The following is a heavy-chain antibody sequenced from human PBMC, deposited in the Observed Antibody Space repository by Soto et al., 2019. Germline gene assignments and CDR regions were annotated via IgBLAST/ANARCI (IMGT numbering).Heavy chain of an antibody. Sequence: TLSLTCAITGDSVSSNSAGWSWVRQSPSRGLEWLGRTYYRSKWYYEYAVSVRGRITINPDTSKNQYSLQLNSVTPEDTAVYFCARGEQYSGRIFDYWGQGTLVTVSS. V-gene: IGHV6-1*01. CDR2: TYYRSKWYY. D-gene: IGHD1-26*01. CDR1: GDSVSSNSAG. J-gene: IGHJ4*01. CDR3: ARGEQYSGRIFDY.